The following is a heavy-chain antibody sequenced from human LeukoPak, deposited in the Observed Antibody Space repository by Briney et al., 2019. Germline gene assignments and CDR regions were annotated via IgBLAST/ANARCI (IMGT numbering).Heavy chain of an antibody. CDR3: ARGIGIAAAPRDAFDI. D-gene: IGHD6-13*01. CDR1: GYTFTSYG. Sequence: GASVRVSCTASGYTFTSYGISWVRQAPGQGLEWVGWISAYNGNTNYAQKLQGRVTMTTDTSTSTAYMELRSLRSDDTAVYYCARGIGIAAAPRDAFDIWGQGTIVTVSS. V-gene: IGHV1-18*01. J-gene: IGHJ3*02. CDR2: ISAYNGNT.